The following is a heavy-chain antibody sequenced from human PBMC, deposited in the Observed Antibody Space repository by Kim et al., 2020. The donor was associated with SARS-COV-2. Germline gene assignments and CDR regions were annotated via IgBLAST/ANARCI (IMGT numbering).Heavy chain of an antibody. V-gene: IGHV3-21*01. CDR3: APIGPYYFDY. Sequence: ITYADSVKSRFTLSIDTAKHSLYLQMNSLRAEDTAVYYCAPIGPYYFDYWGQGTLVTVSS. CDR2: I. J-gene: IGHJ4*02. D-gene: IGHD2-21*01.